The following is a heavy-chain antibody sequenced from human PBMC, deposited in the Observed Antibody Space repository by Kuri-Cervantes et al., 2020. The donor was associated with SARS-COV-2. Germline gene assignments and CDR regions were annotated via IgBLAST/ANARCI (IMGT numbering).Heavy chain of an antibody. CDR3: ARGVAGNWFDP. J-gene: IGHJ5*02. CDR1: GGSISSSSYY. Sequence: ESLKISCTVSGGSISSSSYYWGWIRKPPGKGLEWIGSIYYSGSTYYNPSLKSRVTISVDTSKNQFSLKLSSVTAADTAVYYFARGVAGNWFDPWGQGTLVTVSS. CDR2: IYYSGST. V-gene: IGHV4-39*07. D-gene: IGHD2-15*01.